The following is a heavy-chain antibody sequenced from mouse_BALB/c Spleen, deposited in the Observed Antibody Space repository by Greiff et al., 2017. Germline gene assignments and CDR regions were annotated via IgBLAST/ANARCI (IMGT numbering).Heavy chain of an antibody. Sequence: EVKVEESGGGLVQPGGSMKLSCVASGFTFSNYWMNWVRQSPEKGLEWVAEIRLKSNNYATHYAESVKGRFTISRDDSKSSVYLQMNNLRAEDTGIYYCTSGDYYGTGKYFDVWGAGTTVTVSS. CDR2: IRLKSNNYAT. D-gene: IGHD1-1*01. J-gene: IGHJ1*01. CDR1: GFTFSNYW. CDR3: TSGDYYGTGKYFDV. V-gene: IGHV6-6*02.